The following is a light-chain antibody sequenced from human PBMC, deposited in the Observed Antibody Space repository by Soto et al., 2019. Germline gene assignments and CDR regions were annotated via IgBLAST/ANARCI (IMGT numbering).Light chain of an antibody. CDR2: HTS. Sequence: EIVMTQSPATLSVSPVERATLSCRASQSINNNLAWYQQKPGQAPRLLVYHTSTRATGIPARFSGSGSGTEFTLTISSLQSEDFAVYYCQQFSSYPLTFGGGTKVDIK. CDR1: QSINNN. V-gene: IGKV3D-15*01. CDR3: QQFSSYPLT. J-gene: IGKJ4*01.